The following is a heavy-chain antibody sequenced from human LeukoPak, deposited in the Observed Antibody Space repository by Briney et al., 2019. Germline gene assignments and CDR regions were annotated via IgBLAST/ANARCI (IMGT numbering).Heavy chain of an antibody. V-gene: IGHV4-34*01. J-gene: IGHJ5*02. Sequence: KSSETLSLTCAVYGGSFSGYYWSWIRQPPGKGLEWIGEINHSGSTNYNPSLKSRVTISVDTSKNQFSLKLSSVTAADTAVYYCARRDIAAGLGNWFDPWGQGTLVTVSS. CDR2: INHSGST. CDR3: ARRDIAAGLGNWFDP. CDR1: GGSFSGYY. D-gene: IGHD3-16*01.